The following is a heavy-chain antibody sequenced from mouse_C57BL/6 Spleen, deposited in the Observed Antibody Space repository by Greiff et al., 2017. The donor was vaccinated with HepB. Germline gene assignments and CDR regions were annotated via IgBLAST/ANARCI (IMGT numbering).Heavy chain of an antibody. CDR2: IHPNSGST. Sequence: QVQLKESGAELVKPGASVKLSCKASGYTFTSYWMHWVKQRPGQGLEWIGIIHPNSGSTNYNEKFKSKATLTVDKSSSTAYKQLSSLTSEDSAVYYCARSTVVAGGFDYWGQGTTLTVSS. D-gene: IGHD1-1*01. V-gene: IGHV1-64*01. J-gene: IGHJ2*01. CDR3: ARSTVVAGGFDY. CDR1: GYTFTSYW.